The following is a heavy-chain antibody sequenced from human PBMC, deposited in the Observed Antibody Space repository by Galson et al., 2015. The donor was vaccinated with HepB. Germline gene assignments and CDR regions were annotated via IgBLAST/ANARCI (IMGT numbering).Heavy chain of an antibody. CDR3: ARDRPEWLAPFDY. D-gene: IGHD6-19*01. CDR1: GFSFSNYN. CDR2: ITSSSSYI. J-gene: IGHJ4*02. V-gene: IGHV3-21*01. Sequence: SLRLSCAASGFSFSNYNMNWVRQAPGKGLEWVSSITSSSSYIYYADSVQGRFTISRDSAKNSLYLQMNSLRAEDTAVYYCARDRPEWLAPFDYWGQGTLVTVSS.